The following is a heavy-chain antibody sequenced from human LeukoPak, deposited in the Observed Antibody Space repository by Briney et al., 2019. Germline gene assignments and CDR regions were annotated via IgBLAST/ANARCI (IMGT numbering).Heavy chain of an antibody. CDR3: ATVYGGT. CDR2: VDPEDGET. J-gene: IGHJ4*02. Sequence: ASVKVSCKASGYTFTDYYMHWVQQAPGKGLEWMGRVDPEDGETIYAQKFQGRVTMTEDTSTDTAYMELSSLRSEDTAVYYCATVYGGTWGQGTLVTVSS. D-gene: IGHD4-23*01. V-gene: IGHV1-69-2*01. CDR1: GYTFTDYY.